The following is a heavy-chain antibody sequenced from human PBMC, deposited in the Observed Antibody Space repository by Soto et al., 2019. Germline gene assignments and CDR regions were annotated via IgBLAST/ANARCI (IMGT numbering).Heavy chain of an antibody. D-gene: IGHD3-22*01. CDR3: ARVSYYYDSSSYYFFDY. J-gene: IGHJ4*02. CDR1: GDSVSSGSYY. Sequence: SETLCVTCTFSGDSVSSGSYYWSWIRQPPGKGLEWIGYIYNSGSTKYNPSLKTRVTISVDTSKNQLSLKLSSVTAADTAVYYCARVSYYYDSSSYYFFDYWGQGAPVTVSS. V-gene: IGHV4-61*01. CDR2: IYNSGST.